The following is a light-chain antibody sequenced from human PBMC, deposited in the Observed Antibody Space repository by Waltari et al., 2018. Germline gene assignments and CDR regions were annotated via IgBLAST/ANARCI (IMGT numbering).Light chain of an antibody. CDR1: SSGVGSYNL. J-gene: IGLJ2*01. Sequence: QSALTQPASVSGSPGQSITISCTGTSSGVGSYNLVSWYQQHPGKVPKLMIYEDSKRPSGLSNRFSGSKSGNTASLTISGLQAEDEADYYCCSYAAGGSSVLFGGGTKLTVL. CDR3: CSYAAGGSSVL. CDR2: EDS. V-gene: IGLV2-23*01.